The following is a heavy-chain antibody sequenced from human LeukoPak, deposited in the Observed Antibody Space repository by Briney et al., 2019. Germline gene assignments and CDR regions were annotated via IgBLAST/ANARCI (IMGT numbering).Heavy chain of an antibody. Sequence: PSETLSLTCAVYGGSFSGYYWSWIRQPPGKGLEWIGEINHSGSTNYNPSLKSRVTISVDTSKNQFSLKLSSVTAADTAVYYCARVRAARSPSLDIDYWGQGTLVTVSS. CDR1: GGSFSGYY. J-gene: IGHJ4*02. CDR2: INHSGST. V-gene: IGHV4-34*01. D-gene: IGHD6-6*01. CDR3: ARVRAARSPSLDIDY.